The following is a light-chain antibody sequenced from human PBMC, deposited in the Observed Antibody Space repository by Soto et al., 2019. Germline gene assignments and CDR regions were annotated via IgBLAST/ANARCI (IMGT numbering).Light chain of an antibody. J-gene: IGLJ2*01. CDR2: DVS. V-gene: IGLV2-14*01. CDR1: SSNVGGYYS. Sequence: QSVLTQPASVSGSPGQSIAISCTGTSSNVGGYYSVSWYQQHPGKAPKLVIYDVSNRPSGGSNRFSGAKSGNTASLTISGLQAEYEADYYCSSYTSSSTRVFGGGTKLTVL. CDR3: SSYTSSSTRV.